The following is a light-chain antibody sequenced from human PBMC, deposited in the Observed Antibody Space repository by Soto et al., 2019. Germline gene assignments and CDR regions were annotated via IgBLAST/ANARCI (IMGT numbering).Light chain of an antibody. Sequence: QSVLTQPPSVSGAPGQRVTISCTGSSSNIGAGYDVHWYQQLPGTAPKLLIYGNSNRPTGVPDRFSGSKSGTSASLAIPGLQGEDGADYYCQSYDSSLSGHVFGTGTKVTVL. CDR2: GNS. V-gene: IGLV1-40*01. CDR3: QSYDSSLSGHV. J-gene: IGLJ1*01. CDR1: SSNIGAGYD.